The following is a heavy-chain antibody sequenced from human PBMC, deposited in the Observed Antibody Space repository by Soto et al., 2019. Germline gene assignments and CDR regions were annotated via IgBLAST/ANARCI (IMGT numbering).Heavy chain of an antibody. CDR1: GYTFTSYG. V-gene: IGHV1-18*01. CDR3: ARYLGTIAAAGKNGVHHWFDP. Sequence: GASVKVSCKASGYTFTSYGISWVRQAPGQRIEWMGWISAYNGNTKYSQKFQGRVTITRDTSASTAYMELSSLRSEDTAVYYCARYLGTIAAAGKNGVHHWFDPWGQGTLVTVSS. J-gene: IGHJ5*02. D-gene: IGHD6-13*01. CDR2: ISAYNGNT.